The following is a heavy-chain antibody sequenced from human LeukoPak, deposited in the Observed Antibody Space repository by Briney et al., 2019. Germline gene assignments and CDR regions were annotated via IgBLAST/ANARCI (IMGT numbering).Heavy chain of an antibody. CDR1: GGSINDYY. Sequence: SETLSLTCTVSGGSINDYYWSWIRQPAGKGLEWIGYVYHSGSTYYNPSLEGRVAISVDTSKNQFSLNMTSVTAADTAVYYCARHNSPLESFHHWGQGALVTVSS. CDR3: ARHNSPLESFHH. CDR2: VYHSGST. D-gene: IGHD5-18*01. J-gene: IGHJ1*01. V-gene: IGHV4-59*08.